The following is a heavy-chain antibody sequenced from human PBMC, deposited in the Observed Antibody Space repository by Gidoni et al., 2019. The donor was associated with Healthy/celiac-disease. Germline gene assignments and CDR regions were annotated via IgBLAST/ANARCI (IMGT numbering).Heavy chain of an antibody. V-gene: IGHV3-49*03. CDR1: GFPFGDYS. CDR3: SVYDILTGYSGADY. D-gene: IGHD3-9*01. Sequence: EVQLVESGGGVVQPGRALRLSCTASGFPFGDYSMSWFRQAPGKGLEWVVFIRSKAYGGTTKYAASVKGRFTISRNDSKSIAYLQMNSLTTEDTAVYYCSVYDILTGYSGADYWGQGTLVTVSS. CDR2: IRSKAYGGTT. J-gene: IGHJ4*02.